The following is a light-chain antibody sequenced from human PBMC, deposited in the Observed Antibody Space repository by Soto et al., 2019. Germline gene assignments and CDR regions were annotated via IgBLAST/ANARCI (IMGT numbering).Light chain of an antibody. J-gene: IGKJ3*01. Sequence: EIVLTQSPGTLSLSPGERATLSCRASQSVTNSYLAWYQQKPGQAPRLLIYGASSRATGIPDRFSGSGSGTDFTLTISRLEPEDCAVYYCQQYGNSPFNFGPGTKVDVK. CDR3: QQYGNSPFN. V-gene: IGKV3-20*01. CDR1: QSVTNSY. CDR2: GAS.